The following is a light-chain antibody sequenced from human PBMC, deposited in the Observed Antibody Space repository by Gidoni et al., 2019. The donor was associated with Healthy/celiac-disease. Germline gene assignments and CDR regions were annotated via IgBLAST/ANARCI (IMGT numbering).Light chain of an antibody. CDR1: SLSSYY. CDR2: DKN. CDR3: NSRDSSGSHHVV. Sequence: SSELTQDPAVSVALGQTVRITCQGDSLSSYYASGYQQKPGQAPIPVIYDKNNRPSGIPDRFSGSSSGNTASLTITGTQAGDEADYYCNSRDSSGSHHVVFGGGTRLTVL. J-gene: IGLJ2*01. V-gene: IGLV3-19*01.